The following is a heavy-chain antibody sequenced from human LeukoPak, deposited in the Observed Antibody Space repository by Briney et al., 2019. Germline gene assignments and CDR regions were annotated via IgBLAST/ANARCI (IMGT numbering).Heavy chain of an antibody. D-gene: IGHD6-19*01. CDR1: GYTFTSYD. Sequence: ASVTVSFTASGYTFTSYDINWVRQAPGQGLEWMGWMNPNSGNTGYAQKFQGRVTMTRNTSISTAYMELSSLRSEDTAVYYCARGLGYSSGWLFDYWGQGTLVTVSS. J-gene: IGHJ4*02. CDR3: ARGLGYSSGWLFDY. CDR2: MNPNSGNT. V-gene: IGHV1-8*01.